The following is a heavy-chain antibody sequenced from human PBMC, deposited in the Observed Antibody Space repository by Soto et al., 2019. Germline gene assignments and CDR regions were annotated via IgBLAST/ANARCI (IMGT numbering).Heavy chain of an antibody. J-gene: IGHJ4*02. V-gene: IGHV1-18*01. Sequence: ASVKVSCKASGYTFTSYGISWVRQAPGQGLEWVGWIRAYNGNTNYAQKRQGRVTMTTDTATSTAYMGLRSLRSDDTAVYYCAREYSYGSGGAYWGQGTLVTVSS. CDR1: GYTFTSYG. CDR3: AREYSYGSGGAY. CDR2: IRAYNGNT. D-gene: IGHD3-10*01.